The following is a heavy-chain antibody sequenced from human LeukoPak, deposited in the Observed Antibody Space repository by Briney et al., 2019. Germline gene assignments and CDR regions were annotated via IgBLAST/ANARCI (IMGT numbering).Heavy chain of an antibody. CDR2: INSDGSST. V-gene: IGHV3-74*01. CDR1: GFTFSSYW. J-gene: IGHJ4*02. D-gene: IGHD2-2*01. CDR3: ARGKYQLLWGDY. Sequence: GGSLRLSCAASGFTFSSYWMHWVRQAPGKGLVWVSRINSDGSSTSYADSVKGRFTISRDNAKNTLYLQMNSLRAEDTAVYYCARGKYQLLWGDYWGQGTLVTVSS.